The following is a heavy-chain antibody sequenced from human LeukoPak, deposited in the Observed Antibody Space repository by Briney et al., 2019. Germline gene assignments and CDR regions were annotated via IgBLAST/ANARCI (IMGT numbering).Heavy chain of an antibody. J-gene: IGHJ4*02. CDR1: GGSISSYY. D-gene: IGHD3-22*01. Sequence: TSETLSLTCTVSGGSISSYYWSWIRQPPGKGLEWIGYIYYSGSTNYNPSLKSRVTISVDTSKNQFSLKLSSVTAADTAVYYCARDYYDSSGYHRVFDYWGQGTLVTVSS. CDR2: IYYSGST. V-gene: IGHV4-59*01. CDR3: ARDYYDSSGYHRVFDY.